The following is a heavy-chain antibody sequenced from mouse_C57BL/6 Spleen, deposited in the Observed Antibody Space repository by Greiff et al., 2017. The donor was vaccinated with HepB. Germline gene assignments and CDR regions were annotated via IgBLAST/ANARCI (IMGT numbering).Heavy chain of an antibody. V-gene: IGHV1-69*01. CDR3: ARGPDY. CDR1: GYTFTSYW. J-gene: IGHJ2*01. CDR2: IDPSDSYT. Sequence: VQLQQPGAELVMPGASVKLSCKASGYTFTSYWMHWVKQRPGQGLEWIGEIDPSDSYTNYNQKFKGKSTLTVDKSSSTAYMQLSSLTSEDSAGYYSARGPDYWGQGTTLTVSS.